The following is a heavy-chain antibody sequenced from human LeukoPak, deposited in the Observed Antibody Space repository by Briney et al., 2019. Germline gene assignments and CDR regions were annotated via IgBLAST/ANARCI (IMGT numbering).Heavy chain of an antibody. CDR2: IYTSGST. V-gene: IGHV4-61*02. J-gene: IGHJ1*01. CDR3: ARGYYYDSRGFQH. D-gene: IGHD3-22*01. CDR1: GGSISSGSYY. Sequence: SETLSLTCTVSGGSISSGSYYWSCIRQPAGKGLECIGRIYTSGSTNFNPSLKSRVTISVDTSKNQFSLKLSSVTAADTAVYYCARGYYYDSRGFQHWGQGTLVTVSS.